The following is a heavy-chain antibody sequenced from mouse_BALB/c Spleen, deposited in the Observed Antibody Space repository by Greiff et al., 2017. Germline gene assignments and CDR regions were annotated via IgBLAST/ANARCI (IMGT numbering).Heavy chain of an antibody. CDR2: IWSGGST. V-gene: IGHV2-2*02. Sequence: VQLQQSGPGLVQPSQSLSITCTASGFSLTSYGVHWVRQSPGKGLEWLGVIWSGGSTDYNAAFISRLSISKDNSKSQVFFKMNSLQANDTAIYYCARNSIPPIAWFAYWGQGTLVTVSA. J-gene: IGHJ3*01. CDR1: GFSLTSYG. CDR3: ARNSIPPIAWFAY.